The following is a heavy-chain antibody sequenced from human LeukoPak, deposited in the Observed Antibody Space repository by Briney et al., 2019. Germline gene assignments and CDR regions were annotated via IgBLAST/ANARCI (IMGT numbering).Heavy chain of an antibody. D-gene: IGHD1-1*01. CDR1: GGSFSGYY. Sequence: PSETLSLTCAVYGGSFSGYYWSWIRQPPGKGLEWIGEINHSGSTNYNPSLKSRVTISVDTSKNQFSLKLSSVTAADTAVYYCARGQRGKAPRYYYGMDVWGQGTTVTVSS. CDR2: INHSGST. V-gene: IGHV4-34*01. CDR3: ARGQRGKAPRYYYGMDV. J-gene: IGHJ6*02.